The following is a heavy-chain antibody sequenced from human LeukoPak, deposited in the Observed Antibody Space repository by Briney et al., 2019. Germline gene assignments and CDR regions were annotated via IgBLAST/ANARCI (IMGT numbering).Heavy chain of an antibody. CDR1: GFTFRSYT. J-gene: IGHJ4*02. CDR3: ARARRAAAGTVRYYFDY. Sequence: PGGSLRLSCAASGFTFRSYTMSWVRQAPGGGLEWVSAIDGLGYSTYYVDSVNGRFTISRDNSQNTLYLEMNSLTAEDTAVYYCARARRAAAGTVRYYFDYWGQGTLVTVSS. CDR2: IDGLGYST. D-gene: IGHD6-13*01. V-gene: IGHV3-23*01.